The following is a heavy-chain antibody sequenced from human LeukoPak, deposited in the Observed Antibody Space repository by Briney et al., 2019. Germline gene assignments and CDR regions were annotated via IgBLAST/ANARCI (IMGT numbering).Heavy chain of an antibody. Sequence: ASVKVSCKVSGYTLTELSMHWVRQAPGKGVEWMGGFDPEDGETIYAQKFQGRVTMTEDTSTDTAYMELSSLRSEDTAVYYCARAGGYCGRISCPYYFDYWGQGSLVAVSS. CDR3: ARAGGYCGRISCPYYFDY. D-gene: IGHD2-15*01. J-gene: IGHJ4*02. CDR1: GYTLTELS. CDR2: FDPEDGET. V-gene: IGHV1-24*01.